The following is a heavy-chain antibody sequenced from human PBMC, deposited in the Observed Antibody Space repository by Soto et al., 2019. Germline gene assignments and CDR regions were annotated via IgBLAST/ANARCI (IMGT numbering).Heavy chain of an antibody. CDR1: GYSFTSYW. J-gene: IGHJ6*02. CDR3: ARLRTSACSNYYYSMDV. CDR2: IDPSDSYT. Sequence: GEALKISCKGSGYSFTSYWISWVRQMPGKGLEWMGRIDPSDSYTNYSPSFQGHVTISADKSISTAYLQWSSLKASDTAMYYCARLRTSACSNYYYSMDVCGQGSTVPVSS. V-gene: IGHV5-10-1*01. D-gene: IGHD6-13*01.